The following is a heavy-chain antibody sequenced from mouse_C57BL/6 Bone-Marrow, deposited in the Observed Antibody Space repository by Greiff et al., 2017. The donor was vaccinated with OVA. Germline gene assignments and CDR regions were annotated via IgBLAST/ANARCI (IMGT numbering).Heavy chain of an antibody. CDR2: IDPSDSYT. CDR1: GYTFTSYW. J-gene: IGHJ2*01. CDR3: ARRGVWEGYFDY. V-gene: IGHV1-50*01. Sequence: QVQLQQPGAELVKPGASVKLSCKASGYTFTSYWMQWVQQRPGQGLEWIGEIDPSDSYTTSNQTFTGKATLPVATSSSTAYMQLSSLTSEDSAVYYCARRGVWEGYFDYWGQGTTLTVSS. D-gene: IGHD2-10*02.